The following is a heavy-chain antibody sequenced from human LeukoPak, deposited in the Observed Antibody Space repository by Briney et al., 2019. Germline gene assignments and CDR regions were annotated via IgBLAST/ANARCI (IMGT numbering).Heavy chain of an antibody. CDR1: GFSFSSYA. Sequence: GGSLRLSCAASGFSFSSYAMNWVRQAPGKGLEWISYIDGGSTDIYYADSVKGRFTISRDNAKNSLYLQMNSLTAEDTAVHYCVRSYHPGGWFDPWGQGTLVTVSS. CDR3: VRSYHPGGWFDP. J-gene: IGHJ5*02. CDR2: IDGGSTDI. D-gene: IGHD2-21*01. V-gene: IGHV3-48*01.